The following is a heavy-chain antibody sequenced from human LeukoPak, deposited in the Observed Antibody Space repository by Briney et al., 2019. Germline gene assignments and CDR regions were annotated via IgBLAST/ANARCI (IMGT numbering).Heavy chain of an antibody. CDR3: ARDSGRNRYFGL. V-gene: IGHV4-59*01. CDR1: GGSFGDYY. CDR2: IYYSGTT. Sequence: SETLSLTCTVSGGSFGDYYWSWLRQPPGKGLEWIGYIYYSGTTNYNPSLESRVTISVDTSKSQFSLKLTSVTAADAAMYYCARDSGRNRYFGLWGRGALVTVSA. J-gene: IGHJ2*01.